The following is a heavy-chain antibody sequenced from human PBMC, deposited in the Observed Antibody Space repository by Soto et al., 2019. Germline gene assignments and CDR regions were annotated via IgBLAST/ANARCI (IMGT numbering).Heavy chain of an antibody. D-gene: IGHD4-17*01. CDR1: GFTFSNAW. J-gene: IGHJ3*02. V-gene: IGHV3-15*01. CDR3: TTDSPYDYGDSSDAFDI. CDR2: IKSKTDGGTT. Sequence: EVQLVESGGGLVKPGGSLRLSCAASGFTFSNAWMSWVRQAPGKGLEWVGRIKSKTDGGTTDYAAPVKGRFTISRDDSKNTLYLQMYSLKTEDTAVYYCTTDSPYDYGDSSDAFDIWGLGTMVTVSS.